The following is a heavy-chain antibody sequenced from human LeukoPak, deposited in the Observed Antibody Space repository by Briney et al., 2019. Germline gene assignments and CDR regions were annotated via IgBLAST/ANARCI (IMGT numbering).Heavy chain of an antibody. D-gene: IGHD6-6*01. Sequence: GASVKVSCKASGYTFTGYYMHWVRQAPGQGREWMGWINPNSGGTNYAQKFQGRVTMTRDTSISTAYMELSRLRSDDTAMYYCARHLISFPPEYSSSSWSRRHYYYYYMDVWGKGTTVTVSS. CDR2: INPNSGGT. CDR3: ARHLISFPPEYSSSSWSRRHYYYYYMDV. CDR1: GYTFTGYY. V-gene: IGHV1-2*02. J-gene: IGHJ6*03.